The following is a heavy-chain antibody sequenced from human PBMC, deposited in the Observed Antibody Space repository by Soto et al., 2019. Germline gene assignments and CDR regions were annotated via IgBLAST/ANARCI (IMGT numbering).Heavy chain of an antibody. J-gene: IGHJ5*02. D-gene: IGHD6-19*01. Sequence: LSLTCAVYGGSFSGYYWIWIRHPPLNGLEWIGEINHSGSTNHNPSLKSRVTISVDTSKNQFSLKLSSVTAADTAVYYCARARWPKAGYSSGKWFDPWGQGTLVTVSS. V-gene: IGHV4-34*01. CDR2: INHSGST. CDR1: GGSFSGYY. CDR3: ARARWPKAGYSSGKWFDP.